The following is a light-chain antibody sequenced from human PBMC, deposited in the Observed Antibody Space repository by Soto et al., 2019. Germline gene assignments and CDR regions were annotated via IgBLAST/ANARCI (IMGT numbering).Light chain of an antibody. V-gene: IGLV4-60*03. CDR2: LEGSGRY. J-gene: IGLJ3*02. CDR1: SVHSTYI. Sequence: QTVLTQSSSASASLGSSVKLTCTLSSVHSTYIIAWHQQQPGKAPRYLMTLEGSGRYNKGSGVPGRFSGSSSGADRYLTISNLQSEDEADYYCETWDSNTRVFGGGTKVTVL. CDR3: ETWDSNTRV.